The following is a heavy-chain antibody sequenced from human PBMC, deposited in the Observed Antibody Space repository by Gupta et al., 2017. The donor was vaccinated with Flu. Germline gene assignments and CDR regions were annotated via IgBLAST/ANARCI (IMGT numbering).Heavy chain of an antibody. Sequence: EVQLVQSGAEVKKSGESLKISCKGSGYTFTSYWIGWVRQTPGKGLEWMGIVYPGDSDTRYSPSFQGQVTISADKSANTAYLQWNSLKASDSGMYYCARPNVPDKSEYRNAYYGDHWGQGTLVTVSS. D-gene: IGHD3-16*01. J-gene: IGHJ4*02. CDR1: GYTFTSYW. V-gene: IGHV5-51*01. CDR2: VYPGDSDT. CDR3: ARPNVPDKSEYRNAYYGDH.